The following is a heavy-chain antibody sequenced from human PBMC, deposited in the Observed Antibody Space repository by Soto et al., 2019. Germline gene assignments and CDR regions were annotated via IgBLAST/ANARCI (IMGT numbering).Heavy chain of an antibody. V-gene: IGHV4-59*01. CDR1: GGSISSYY. J-gene: IGHJ4*02. D-gene: IGHD2-8*01. CDR2: ISSSGST. CDR3: ARGGGSPYPNHEFDF. Sequence: TLSLTCTVSGGSISSYYWSWIRQPPGKGLEWIVYISSSGSTVYNPSLTSRVTVPLDTSKNQFSLTLNSVTAADTAVYHCARGGGSPYPNHEFDFWGQGTLVTVSS.